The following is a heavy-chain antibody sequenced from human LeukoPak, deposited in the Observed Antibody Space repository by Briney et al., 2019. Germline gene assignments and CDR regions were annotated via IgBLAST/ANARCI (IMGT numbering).Heavy chain of an antibody. CDR2: ISGSGVST. J-gene: IGHJ4*02. CDR1: GFTFSSYA. CDR3: ARGFEWLDY. Sequence: GGSLRLSCAASGFTFSSYAMSWVRQAPGKGLERVSAISGSGVSTYYADSVKGRFTISRDNSKNTVYLQLNSLRAEGTAVYYCARGFEWLDYWGQGTLVTVSS. V-gene: IGHV3-23*01. D-gene: IGHD3-3*01.